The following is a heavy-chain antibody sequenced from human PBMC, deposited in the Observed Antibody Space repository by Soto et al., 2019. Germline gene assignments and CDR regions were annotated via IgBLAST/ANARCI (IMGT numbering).Heavy chain of an antibody. CDR3: ARSVEGDFDY. Sequence: EVQLVESGGGLVQPGGSLRLTGAASGFPFSIYSMNWVRQAPGKGLEWSSYITSDTNTIKYADSVKGRFTISRDNAKNSVYLQMNSLCAEDTAVYFCARSVEGDFDYWGQGTVVTVPS. J-gene: IGHJ4*02. CDR1: GFPFSIYS. CDR2: ITSDTNTI. D-gene: IGHD6-19*01. V-gene: IGHV3-48*01.